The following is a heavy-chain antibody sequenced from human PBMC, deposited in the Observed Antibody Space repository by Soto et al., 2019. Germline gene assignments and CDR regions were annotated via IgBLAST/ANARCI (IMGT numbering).Heavy chain of an antibody. J-gene: IGHJ4*02. V-gene: IGHV3-7*03. CDR1: GFKFSDYW. D-gene: IGHD3-16*02. CDR2: KKHDTSEA. CDR3: ARDGLLFSGPYRPSRFDY. Sequence: DVQLVESGGGWVQPGKSLRLSCAASGFKFSDYWMSWVRQAPGKGLEWVGNKKHDTSEAHYADSVKGRFTITRDNIKNFLLLQMRDLRAHDTTSYYCARDGLLFSGPYRPSRFDYWGLGALVTVSS.